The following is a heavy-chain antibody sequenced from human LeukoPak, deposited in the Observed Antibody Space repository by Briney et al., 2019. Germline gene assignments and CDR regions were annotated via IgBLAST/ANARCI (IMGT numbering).Heavy chain of an antibody. CDR1: GFTFSSYS. J-gene: IGHJ4*02. D-gene: IGHD3-9*01. CDR2: IRYDGSDK. CDR3: AKEGYDILTGYYSLDYYFDY. Sequence: GGSLRLSCAASGFTFSSYSMHCVRDAPGKGLESVAFIRYDGSDKYYADSVKGTFTTSRDNSKNTLYLQMNSLRAEDTAVYYCAKEGYDILTGYYSLDYYFDYWGQGTLVTVSS. V-gene: IGHV3-30*02.